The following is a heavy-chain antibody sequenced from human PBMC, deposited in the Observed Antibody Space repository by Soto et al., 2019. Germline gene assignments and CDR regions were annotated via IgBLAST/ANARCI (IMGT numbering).Heavy chain of an antibody. J-gene: IGHJ3*02. V-gene: IGHV3-21*01. Sequence: LRLSCAASGFTFSSYSMNWVRQAPGKGLEWVSSISSSSSYIYYADSVKGRFTISRDNAKNSLYLQMNSLRAEDTAVYYCARSDDYHDSGSRILVAFDIWGQGTIVTVSS. D-gene: IGHD3-10*01. CDR3: ARSDDYHDSGSRILVAFDI. CDR1: GFTFSSYS. CDR2: ISSSSSYI.